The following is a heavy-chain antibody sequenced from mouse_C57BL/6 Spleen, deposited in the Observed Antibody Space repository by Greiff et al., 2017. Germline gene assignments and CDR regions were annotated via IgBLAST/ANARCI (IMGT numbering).Heavy chain of an antibody. D-gene: IGHD2-4*01. CDR2: IWRGGST. V-gene: IGHV2-5*01. CDR3: AKSYYDYDEAWFAY. CDR1: GFSLTSYG. J-gene: IGHJ3*01. Sequence: VQLQESGPGLVQPSQSLSITCTVSGFSLTSYGVHWVRQSPGKGLEWLGVIWRGGSTDYNAAFMSRLSITKDNSKSQVFFKMNSLQADDTAIYYCAKSYYDYDEAWFAYWGQGTLVTVSA.